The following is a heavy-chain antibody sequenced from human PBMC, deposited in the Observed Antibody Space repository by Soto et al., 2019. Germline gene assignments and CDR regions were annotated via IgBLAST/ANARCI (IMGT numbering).Heavy chain of an antibody. D-gene: IGHD3-10*01. Sequence: QITLKESGPTLVKPTQTLTLTCTFSGFSLSTSAVGVGWIRQPPGKALEWLALIYWDDDKRYSPSLKSRLTXTXXTSKTQVVLTMTNMDPVDTATYYCAHRPGSGSYNYWGQGTLVTVSS. V-gene: IGHV2-5*02. CDR1: GFSLSTSAVG. CDR3: AHRPGSGSYNY. J-gene: IGHJ4*02. CDR2: IYWDDDK.